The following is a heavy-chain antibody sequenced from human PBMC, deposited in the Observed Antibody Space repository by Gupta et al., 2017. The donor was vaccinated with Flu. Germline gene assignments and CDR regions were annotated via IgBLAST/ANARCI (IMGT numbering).Heavy chain of an antibody. CDR2: MNTDGSTT. D-gene: IGHD4-11*01. V-gene: IGHV3-74*01. CDR3: ARVPYSGYSTFDP. Sequence: EVQLMESGGGLVQPGGSLRLSCAASGFPFSSYWMHWVRQTPGKGLLWISRMNTDGSTTNYADSVQDRFTISRDNAKNTLYLEMNSLRVEDTAVYYCARVPYSGYSTFDPWGQGTLVTVSP. J-gene: IGHJ5*02. CDR1: GFPFSSYW.